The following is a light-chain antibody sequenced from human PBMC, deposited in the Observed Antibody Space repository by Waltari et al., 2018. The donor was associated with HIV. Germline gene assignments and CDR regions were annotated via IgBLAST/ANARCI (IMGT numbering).Light chain of an antibody. CDR1: RGAFGNYTL. CDR2: EAV. J-gene: IGLJ3*02. Sequence: QPALPHPASVSGSPGQSRPIPCPGTRGAFGNYTLVSWSQQYPGKAPKLMIYEAVKRPSGVSNRISASKAGNTASLTISGLQAEDEADYYCCSYGGSSTWVFGGGTKLTVL. V-gene: IGLV2-23*01. CDR3: CSYGGSSTWV.